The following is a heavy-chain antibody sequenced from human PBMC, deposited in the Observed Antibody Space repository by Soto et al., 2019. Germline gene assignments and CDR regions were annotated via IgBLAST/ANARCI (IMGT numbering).Heavy chain of an antibody. Sequence: PGGSLRLSCAASGFTFSSYGMHWVRQAPGKGLEWVAVISYDGSNKYYADSVKGRFTISRDNSKNTLYLQMNSLRAEDTAVYYCAKDPSEWLLWFDYWGQGTLVTVSS. CDR3: AKDPSEWLLWFDY. V-gene: IGHV3-30*18. D-gene: IGHD3-3*01. J-gene: IGHJ4*02. CDR2: ISYDGSNK. CDR1: GFTFSSYG.